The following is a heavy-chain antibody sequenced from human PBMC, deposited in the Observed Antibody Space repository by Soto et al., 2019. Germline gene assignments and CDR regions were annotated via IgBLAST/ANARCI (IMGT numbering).Heavy chain of an antibody. D-gene: IGHD3-16*01. CDR3: VKEFKGAFDH. J-gene: IGHJ4*02. Sequence: EVQLVESGGGLIQPGGSLRLSCAASGFIVSSNYMSWVRQAPGKGLEWVSVIFTGGATDYADSVKGRFTMSRDISKNTLYLQTNSLRVDDTAVYFCVKEFKGAFDHWGPGTLVTVSS. CDR1: GFIVSSNY. V-gene: IGHV3-53*01. CDR2: IFTGGAT.